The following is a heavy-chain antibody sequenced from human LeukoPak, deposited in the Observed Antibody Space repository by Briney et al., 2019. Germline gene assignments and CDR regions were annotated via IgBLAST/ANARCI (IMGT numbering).Heavy chain of an antibody. J-gene: IGHJ5*02. CDR2: ISGSGGST. Sequence: PGGSLRLSCAVSGFTFSSYAMTWVRRVPGKGLEWVSVISGSGGSTYYADSVKGRFTISRDNSKNTLYLQMNSLRAEDTAVYYCAKDRGVAAAGRGDWFDPWGQGTLVTVSS. V-gene: IGHV3-23*01. D-gene: IGHD6-13*01. CDR1: GFTFSSYA. CDR3: AKDRGVAAAGRGDWFDP.